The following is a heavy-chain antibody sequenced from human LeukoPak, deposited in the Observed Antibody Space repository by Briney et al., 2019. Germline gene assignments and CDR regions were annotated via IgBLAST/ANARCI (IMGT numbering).Heavy chain of an antibody. Sequence: SSETLSLTCTVSGGSISSYYWSWIRPPPGKGLEWNGYIDYSGSTNYNPSLKSRVTISVDTSKNQFSLKLSSVTAADTAVYYCARARKVYYDSSGYPRVYFDYWGQGTLVTVSS. CDR3: ARARKVYYDSSGYPRVYFDY. D-gene: IGHD3-22*01. V-gene: IGHV4-59*01. CDR2: IDYSGST. J-gene: IGHJ4*02. CDR1: GGSISSYY.